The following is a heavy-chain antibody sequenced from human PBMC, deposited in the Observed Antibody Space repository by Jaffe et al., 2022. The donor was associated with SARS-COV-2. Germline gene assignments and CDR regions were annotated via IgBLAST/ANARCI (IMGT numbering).Heavy chain of an antibody. Sequence: VQLLESGGGLVQPGGSLRLSCATSGFVFKSHGMQWVRQAPGKGLEYIIAIDDSGTITYYAESVRGRFVVSRDNLNNTMSLQMRFLRLDDSAFYFCARGRHRGGGGYYGSGIDFWGQGVLVTVSS. CDR3: ARGRHRGGGGYYGSGIDF. J-gene: IGHJ4*02. D-gene: IGHD3-22*01. V-gene: IGHV3-64*04. CDR2: IDDSGTIT. CDR1: GFVFKSHG.